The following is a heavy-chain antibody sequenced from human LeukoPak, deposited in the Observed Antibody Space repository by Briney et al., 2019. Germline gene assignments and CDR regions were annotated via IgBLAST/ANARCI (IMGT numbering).Heavy chain of an antibody. V-gene: IGHV3-74*01. CDR1: GFNFKKYW. J-gene: IGHJ4*02. Sequence: PGGSPRLSCAVSGFNFKKYWTHWVRQAPGKGLEWVSRIIKYGRSTTYAVSVEGRFTISSNNTKDTLYLQMDGLRVEDTAVYYCARVADGDKYGWRDYWGQGAMVIVSS. CDR2: IIKYGRST. D-gene: IGHD5-24*01. CDR3: ARVADGDKYGWRDY.